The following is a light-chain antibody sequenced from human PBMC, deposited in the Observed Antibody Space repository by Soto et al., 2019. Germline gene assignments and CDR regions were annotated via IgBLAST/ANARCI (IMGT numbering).Light chain of an antibody. V-gene: IGKV3-11*01. CDR1: QSVSSY. Sequence: EIALTQSPATLSWSPGERATLSCRASQSVSSYLAWYQQKPGQAPRLLIYDASNRATGIPARFSGSGSGTDFTLTISSLEPEDFAVYYCQQRSNWPPITFGQGTRLEIK. CDR2: DAS. J-gene: IGKJ5*01. CDR3: QQRSNWPPIT.